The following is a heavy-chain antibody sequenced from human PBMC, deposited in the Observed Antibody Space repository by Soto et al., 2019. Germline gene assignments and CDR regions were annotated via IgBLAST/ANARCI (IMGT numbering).Heavy chain of an antibody. CDR2: ISYDGSNK. Sequence: QVQLVESGGGVVQPGRSLRLSCAASGFTFSSYGMHWVRQAPGKGLEWVAVISYDGSNKYYADSVKGRFTISRDNAKNTLYLQMNSLRAEDTAVYYCAKAEFEPELLWFGALVTAIGGGDFDYWGQGTLVTVSS. CDR1: GFTFSSYG. D-gene: IGHD3-10*01. J-gene: IGHJ4*02. CDR3: AKAEFEPELLWFGALVTAIGGGDFDY. V-gene: IGHV3-30*18.